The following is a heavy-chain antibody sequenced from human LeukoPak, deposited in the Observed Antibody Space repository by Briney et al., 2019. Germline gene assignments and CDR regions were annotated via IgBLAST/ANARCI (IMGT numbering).Heavy chain of an antibody. D-gene: IGHD1-26*01. V-gene: IGHV1-69*05. J-gene: IGHJ4*02. CDR3: ARGGPILTYSGSYYPKNFDY. Sequence: GSSVKVSCKASGGTFSSYAISWVRQGPGQGLEWMGGIIPIFGTANYAQKFQGRVTITTDESTSTAYMELSSLRSEDTAVYYCARGGPILTYSGSYYPKNFDYWGQGTLVTVSS. CDR1: GGTFSSYA. CDR2: IIPIFGTA.